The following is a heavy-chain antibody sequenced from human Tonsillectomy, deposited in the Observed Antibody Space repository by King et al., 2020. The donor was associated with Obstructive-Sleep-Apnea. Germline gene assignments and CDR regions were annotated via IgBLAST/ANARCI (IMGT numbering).Heavy chain of an antibody. CDR1: GYIFTGYY. V-gene: IGHV1-2*02. CDR2: INPNTGGT. Sequence: QLVQSGAEVKKPGASVKVSCKASGYIFTGYYMHWVRQAPGQGLEWMGWINPNTGGTNFAQKFQGRVTMTRDTSISTAYMELSRLRSDDTAVYYCATDIVVVLATTGDYWGQGTLVTVSS. J-gene: IGHJ4*02. CDR3: ATDIVVVLATTGDY. D-gene: IGHD2-15*01.